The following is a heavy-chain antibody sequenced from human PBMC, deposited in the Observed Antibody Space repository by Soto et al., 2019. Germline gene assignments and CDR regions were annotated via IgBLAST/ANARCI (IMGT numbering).Heavy chain of an antibody. D-gene: IGHD6-13*01. CDR2: IYHSGST. CDR1: GGSISSSNW. Sequence: QVQLQESGPGLVKPSGTLSLTCAVSGGSISSSNWWSWVRQPPGKGLEWIGEIYHSGSTNYNPSLKSRVTISVDKSKNQFSLKLSSVTAADTAVYYCVRSSSWYTARAYYYYGMDVWGQGTTVTVSS. J-gene: IGHJ6*02. CDR3: VRSSSWYTARAYYYYGMDV. V-gene: IGHV4-4*02.